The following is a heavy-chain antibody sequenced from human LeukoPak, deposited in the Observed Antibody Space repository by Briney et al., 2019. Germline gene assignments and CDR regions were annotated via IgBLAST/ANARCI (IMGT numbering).Heavy chain of an antibody. J-gene: IGHJ4*02. CDR2: INAGNGNT. V-gene: IGHV1-3*01. CDR3: ARPGANWGLGVGFDY. Sequence: GASVKVSCKASGYTFTSYAMHWVRQAPGQRLEWMGWINAGNGNTKYSQKFQGRVTITRDTSASTAYMELSSLRSEDTAVYYCARPGANWGLGVGFDYWGQGTLVTVSS. CDR1: GYTFTSYA. D-gene: IGHD7-27*01.